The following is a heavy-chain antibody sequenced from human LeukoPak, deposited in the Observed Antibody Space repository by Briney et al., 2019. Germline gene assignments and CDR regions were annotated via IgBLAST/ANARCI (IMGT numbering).Heavy chain of an antibody. CDR1: GGTFSSYA. CDR3: TRRDGYNFPFDY. Sequence: ASVKVSCKASGGTFSSYAISWVRQAPGQGLEWMGGIIPIFGTANYAQKFQGRVTIIADESTSTAYMELSSLRSEDTAVYYCTRRDGYNFPFDYWGQGTLVTVSS. CDR2: IIPIFGTA. D-gene: IGHD5-24*01. V-gene: IGHV1-69*13. J-gene: IGHJ4*02.